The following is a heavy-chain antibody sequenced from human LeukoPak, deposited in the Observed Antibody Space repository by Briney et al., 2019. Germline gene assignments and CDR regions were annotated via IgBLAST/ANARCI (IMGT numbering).Heavy chain of an antibody. CDR1: GFPFTNAW. D-gene: IGHD3-10*01. CDR3: DYYGSGG. V-gene: IGHV3-15*05. J-gene: IGHJ4*02. CDR2: IKSKSDGGTT. Sequence: GGSLRLSCAASGFPFTNAWMSWVRQAPGKGLEWVGRIKSKSDGGTTDYAAPVKGRFTISRDDSKNTLYLQMNSLKTDDTGVYYCDYYGSGGWGQGTLVTVSS.